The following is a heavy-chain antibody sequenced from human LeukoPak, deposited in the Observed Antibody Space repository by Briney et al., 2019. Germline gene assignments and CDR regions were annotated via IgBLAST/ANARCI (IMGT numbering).Heavy chain of an antibody. V-gene: IGHV4-39*01. D-gene: IGHD5-18*01. CDR1: GGSISSSSYY. CDR2: IYYSGST. CDR3: ARHPIQRGYSYGLPRYYFDY. J-gene: IGHJ4*02. Sequence: NPSETLSLTCTVSGGSISSSSYYWGWIRQPPGKGLEWIGSIYYSGSTSYNPSLKSRVTISVDTSENQFSLKLSSVTAADTAMYYCARHPIQRGYSYGLPRYYFDYWGQGTLVTVSS.